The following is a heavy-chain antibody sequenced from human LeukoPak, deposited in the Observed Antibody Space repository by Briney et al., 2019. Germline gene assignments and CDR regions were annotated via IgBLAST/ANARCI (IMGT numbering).Heavy chain of an antibody. D-gene: IGHD3-9*01. CDR1: GYSFTSYW. CDR3: ARLLHYDILTGYPYY. V-gene: IGHV5-51*01. J-gene: IGHJ4*02. Sequence: GESLKISCKGPGYSFTSYWIGWVRQMPGKGLEWMGIIYPGDSDTRYSPSFQGQVTISADKSISTAYLQWSSLKASDTAMYYCARLLHYDILTGYPYYWGQGTLVTVSS. CDR2: IYPGDSDT.